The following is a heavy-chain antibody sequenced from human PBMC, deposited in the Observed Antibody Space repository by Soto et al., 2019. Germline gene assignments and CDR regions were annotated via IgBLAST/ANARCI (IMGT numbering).Heavy chain of an antibody. CDR1: GGSVNSGSHY. CDR3: ARDLTGNAYGLFDS. V-gene: IGHV4-61*01. CDR2: IFYNGGT. Sequence: SETLSLTCTVSGGSVNSGSHYWSWIRQSPGKGLEWIGYIFYNGGTNNNPSLKSRVTISVDKSKNQFSLRLRSVTAADTAVYYCARDLTGNAYGLFDSCGPGTLVPVSS. J-gene: IGHJ4*02. D-gene: IGHD1-1*01.